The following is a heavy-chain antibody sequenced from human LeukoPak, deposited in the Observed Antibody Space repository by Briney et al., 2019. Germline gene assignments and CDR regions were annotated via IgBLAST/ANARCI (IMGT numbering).Heavy chain of an antibody. CDR2: IIPIFGTA. Sequence: SVKVSCKASGGTFSSYAISWVRQAPGQGLEWMGRIIPIFGTANYAQKFQGRVTITTDESTSTAYMELSSLRSEDTAVYYCARLTYSSSWYEYWGQGTLVTVSS. CDR1: GGTFSSYA. CDR3: ARLTYSSSWYEY. V-gene: IGHV1-69*05. J-gene: IGHJ4*02. D-gene: IGHD6-13*01.